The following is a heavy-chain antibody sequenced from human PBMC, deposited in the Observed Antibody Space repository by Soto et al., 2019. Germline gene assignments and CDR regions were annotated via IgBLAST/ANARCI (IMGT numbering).Heavy chain of an antibody. D-gene: IGHD6-13*01. CDR3: ARALPTRYSSSWYNWFDT. J-gene: IGHJ5*02. Sequence: SETLSLTCAVYVGSFSGYYWSLIRQPPGKGLEWIGEINHSGSTNYNPSLKSRVTISVDTSKNQFSLKLSSVTAADTAVYYCARALPTRYSSSWYNWFDTWGQGTQVTVSS. CDR1: VGSFSGYY. CDR2: INHSGST. V-gene: IGHV4-34*01.